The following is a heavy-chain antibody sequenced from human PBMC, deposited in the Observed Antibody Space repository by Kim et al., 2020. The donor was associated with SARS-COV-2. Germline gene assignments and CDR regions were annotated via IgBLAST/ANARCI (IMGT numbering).Heavy chain of an antibody. Sequence: ASVKVSCKASGYTFTNYSLHWVRQAPGQGLEWMGIINFSGGITTYAQMFQDRVTMTRDTSTSTVYMELNNLRSEDTAVYYCVREVRSNFDYWRQGTLVTV. V-gene: IGHV1-46*01. J-gene: IGHJ4*02. CDR3: VREVRSNFDY. CDR1: GYTFTNYS. CDR2: INFSGGIT. D-gene: IGHD3-10*01.